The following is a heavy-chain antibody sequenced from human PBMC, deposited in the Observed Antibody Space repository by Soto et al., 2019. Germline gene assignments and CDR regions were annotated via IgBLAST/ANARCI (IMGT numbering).Heavy chain of an antibody. V-gene: IGHV3-9*01. CDR3: AKDIVGATNGYYYGMDV. Sequence: LRLSCAASGFTFDDYAMHWVRQAPGKGLEWVSGVSWSSGSIGYADSVKGRFTISRDNAKNSLYLQMNSLRAEDTALYYCAKDIVGATNGYYYGMDVWGQGTTVTVSS. CDR1: GFTFDDYA. D-gene: IGHD1-26*01. CDR2: VSWSSGSI. J-gene: IGHJ6*02.